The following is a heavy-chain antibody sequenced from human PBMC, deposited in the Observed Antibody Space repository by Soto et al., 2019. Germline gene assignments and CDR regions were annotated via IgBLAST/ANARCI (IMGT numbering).Heavy chain of an antibody. J-gene: IGHJ4*02. V-gene: IGHV2-5*01. CDR2: IYWNDDK. Sequence: QLTLKESGPTLVRPTQTLPLTCTFAGFSLSTSGLAVGWIRQPPGKAVKWLALIYWNDDKRYSPSLKARLTFTKDTSNNQVVLTMTNMDPVYTATYYSALRTSGWYLVEYWVQGTLVTVSS. D-gene: IGHD6-19*01. CDR3: ALRTSGWYLVEY. CDR1: GFSLSTSGLA.